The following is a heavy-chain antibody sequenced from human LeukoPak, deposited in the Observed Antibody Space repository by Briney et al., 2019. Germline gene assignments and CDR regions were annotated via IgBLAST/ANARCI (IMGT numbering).Heavy chain of an antibody. Sequence: GASVKVSCKASGYTFTSYDINWVRQATGQGLEWMGWMNPNSGNTGYAQKFQGRVTMTRNTSISTAYMELSSLRSEDTAVYYCPRGPPRIAAAGVYYYYYGMDVWGQGTTVTVSS. CDR3: PRGPPRIAAAGVYYYYYGMDV. J-gene: IGHJ6*02. CDR1: GYTFTSYD. V-gene: IGHV1-8*01. D-gene: IGHD6-13*01. CDR2: MNPNSGNT.